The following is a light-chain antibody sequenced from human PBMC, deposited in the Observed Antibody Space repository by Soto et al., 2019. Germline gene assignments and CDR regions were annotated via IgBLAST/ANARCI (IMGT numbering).Light chain of an antibody. CDR1: SSTVGGFNV. J-gene: IGLJ1*01. CDR3: CLSAGSSYV. V-gene: IGLV2-11*01. CDR2: DVN. Sequence: QSALTQPASVSGSPGQSITISCTGTSSTVGGFNVVSWYQQHPGKAPKLMIYDVNKRPSGVPDRFSGSKSGDTASLTISGLQAEDEADYYCCLSAGSSYVFGTGTKLTVL.